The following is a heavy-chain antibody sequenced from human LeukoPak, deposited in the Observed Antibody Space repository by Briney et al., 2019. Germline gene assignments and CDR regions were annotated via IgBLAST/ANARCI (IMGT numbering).Heavy chain of an antibody. CDR1: GFTFSSYA. CDR3: ARVPINIVATFGQGYYYYYYMDV. Sequence: GGSLRLSCAASGFTFSSYAMSWVRQAPGKGLEWVSAISGSGGSTYYVDSVKGRFTISSDNSKNSLYLQMNSLRAEDTAVYYCARVPINIVATFGQGYYYYYYMDVWGKGTTVTVSS. J-gene: IGHJ6*03. V-gene: IGHV3-23*01. CDR2: ISGSGGST. D-gene: IGHD5-12*01.